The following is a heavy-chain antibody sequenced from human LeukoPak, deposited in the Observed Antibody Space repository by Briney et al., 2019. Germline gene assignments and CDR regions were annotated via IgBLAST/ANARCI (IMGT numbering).Heavy chain of an antibody. V-gene: IGHV1-18*01. CDR2: ISAYNGNT. D-gene: IGHD3-22*01. CDR1: GYTFTSYG. J-gene: IGHJ3*02. CDR3: ARGPGTEAYYYDSSGSPDAFDI. Sequence: GASVKVSCKASGYTFTSYGISWVRQAPGQGLEWMGWISAYNGNTNYAQKLQGRVTMTTDTSTSTAYMELRSLRSDDTAVYYCARGPGTEAYYYDSSGSPDAFDIWGQGTMVTVS.